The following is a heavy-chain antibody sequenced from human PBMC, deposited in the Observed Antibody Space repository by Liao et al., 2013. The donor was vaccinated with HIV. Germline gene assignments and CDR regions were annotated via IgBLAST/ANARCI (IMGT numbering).Heavy chain of an antibody. CDR1: GGSIRSYY. CDR3: AREGAKFGEFLYGFRAFDI. J-gene: IGHJ3*02. CDR2: IYYSGST. V-gene: IGHV4-59*01. Sequence: QVQLQESGPGLVKPSETLSLSCTVSGGSIRSYYWSWIRQPPGKGLEWIGYIYYSGSTNYNPSLKSRVTISVDASKNQFSLKLSSVTAADTAVYYCAREGAKFGEFLYGFRAFDIWGQGTMVTVSS. D-gene: IGHD3-10*01.